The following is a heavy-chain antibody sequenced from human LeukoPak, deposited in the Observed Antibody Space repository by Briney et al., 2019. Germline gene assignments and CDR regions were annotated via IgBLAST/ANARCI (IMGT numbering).Heavy chain of an antibody. J-gene: IGHJ4*02. CDR3: AIWTSGNY. D-gene: IGHD1-1*01. CDR1: QFTFNGSW. V-gene: IGHV3-7*01. CDR2: MDPTGSQK. Sequence: PGGSLILSCADSQFTFNGSWMNWVRQAPGKGLEWVANMDPTGSQKHYVDSVKGRFTISKDNPGASLYFDMHSLRAEDTAIYYCAIWTSGNYWGQGTLVTVSS.